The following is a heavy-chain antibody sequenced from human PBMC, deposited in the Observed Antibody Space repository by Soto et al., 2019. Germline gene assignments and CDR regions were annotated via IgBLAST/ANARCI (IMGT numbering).Heavy chain of an antibody. CDR2: LSSNGIGT. D-gene: IGHD6-13*01. CDR1: GGTFSSYA. CDR3: VKDMGQAAVGIRYPYGLDV. Sequence: SCKASGGTFSSYAISWVRQAPGKGLEHVSTLSSNGIGTYYADSVKGRFTFSRDTSKNTLYLQMSSLRTEDTAVYYCVKDMGQAAVGIRYPYGLDVWGLGTTVTVSS. J-gene: IGHJ6*02. V-gene: IGHV3-64D*06.